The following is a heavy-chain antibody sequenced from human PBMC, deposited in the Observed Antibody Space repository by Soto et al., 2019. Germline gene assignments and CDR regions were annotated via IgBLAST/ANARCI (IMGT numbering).Heavy chain of an antibody. CDR3: ARRDPRPYYDFWSGYSFDY. J-gene: IGHJ4*02. V-gene: IGHV3-48*03. Sequence: GGSLRLSCAASGFTFSSYEMNWVRQAPGKGLEWVSYISSSGSTIYYADSVKGRFTISRDNAKNSLYLQMNSLRAEDTAVYYCARRDPRPYYDFWSGYSFDYWGQGTLVTVSS. D-gene: IGHD3-3*01. CDR1: GFTFSSYE. CDR2: ISSSGSTI.